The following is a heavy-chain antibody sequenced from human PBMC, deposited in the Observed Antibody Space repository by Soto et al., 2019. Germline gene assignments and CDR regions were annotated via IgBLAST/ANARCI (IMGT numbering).Heavy chain of an antibody. CDR1: GYTFTSYG. CDR3: ARARYCTNGVCPYYYYYYGMDV. CDR2: ISAYNGNT. Sequence: ASVKVSCKASGYTFTSYGISWVRQAPGQGLEWMGWISAYNGNTNYAQKLQGRVTMTTDTSTSTAYMELRSLRSDDTAVYYRARARYCTNGVCPYYYYYYGMDVWGQGTTVTVSS. V-gene: IGHV1-18*01. D-gene: IGHD2-8*01. J-gene: IGHJ6*02.